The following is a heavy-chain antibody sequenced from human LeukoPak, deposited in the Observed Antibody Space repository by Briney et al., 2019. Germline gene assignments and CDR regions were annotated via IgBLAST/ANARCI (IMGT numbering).Heavy chain of an antibody. CDR2: IYTSGST. CDR1: GGSINSYY. CDR3: ARDARYYYGSGPQHMDY. J-gene: IGHJ4*02. Sequence: SETLSLTCTVSGGSINSYYWSWIRQPAGKGLEWIGRIYTSGSTNYNPSLKSRVTMSVDTSKNQFSLKLSSVTAADTAVYYCARDARYYYGSGPQHMDYWGQGTLVTVSS. V-gene: IGHV4-4*07. D-gene: IGHD3-10*01.